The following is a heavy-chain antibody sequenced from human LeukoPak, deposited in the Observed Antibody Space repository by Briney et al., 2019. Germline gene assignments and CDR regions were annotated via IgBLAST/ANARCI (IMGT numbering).Heavy chain of an antibody. CDR2: MNPNSGNT. CDR3: ARGAYYYYYMDV. V-gene: IGHV1-8*01. CDR1: GYTFTSYD. J-gene: IGHJ6*03. Sequence: GASVKVSCKASGYTFTSYDINWVRQATGQGLEWMGWMNPNSGNTGYAQKFQGRVTMTRNTSISTAYMELSSRRLEDTAVYYCARGAYYYYYMDVWGKGTTVTVSS.